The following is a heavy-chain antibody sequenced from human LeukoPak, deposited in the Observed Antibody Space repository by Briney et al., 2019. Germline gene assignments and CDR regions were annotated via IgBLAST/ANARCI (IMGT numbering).Heavy chain of an antibody. V-gene: IGHV3-23*01. J-gene: IGHJ1*01. CDR1: GFTFSSYG. Sequence: GGSLRLSCTVSGFTFSSYGMSWVRQAPGKGLEWASAISGSGGSTYYADSVKGRFTISRDNSKNTLYLQMNSLRAEDTAVYYCAKFHSSGEYFQHWGQGTLVTVSS. CDR3: AKFHSSGEYFQH. CDR2: ISGSGGST. D-gene: IGHD6-19*01.